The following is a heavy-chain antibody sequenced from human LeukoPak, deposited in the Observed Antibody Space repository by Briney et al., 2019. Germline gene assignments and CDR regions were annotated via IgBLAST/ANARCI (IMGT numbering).Heavy chain of an antibody. D-gene: IGHD6-6*01. CDR3: ARDIVMGYSSSSSSFDP. CDR2: ISYDGSNK. Sequence: PGGSLRLSCAASGFTFSSYWMSWVRQAPGKGLEWVAVISYDGSNKYYADSVKGRFTISRDNSKNTLYLQMNSLRAEDTAVYYCARDIVMGYSSSSSSFDPWGQGTLVTVSS. CDR1: GFTFSSYW. J-gene: IGHJ5*02. V-gene: IGHV3-30-3*01.